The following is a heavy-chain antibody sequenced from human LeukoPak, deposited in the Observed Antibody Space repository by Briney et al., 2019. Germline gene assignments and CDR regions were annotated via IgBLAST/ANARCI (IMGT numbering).Heavy chain of an antibody. J-gene: IGHJ4*02. D-gene: IGHD5-24*01. CDR3: ARDHGVGRDGEEMATITGIAY. CDR1: GYTFTSYG. Sequence: ASVKVSCKASGYTFTSYGISWVRQAPGQGLEWMGWISAYNGNTNYAQKLQGRVTMTTDTSTSTAYMELRSLRSDDTAVYYCARDHGVGRDGEEMATITGIAYWGQGTLVTVSS. V-gene: IGHV1-18*01. CDR2: ISAYNGNT.